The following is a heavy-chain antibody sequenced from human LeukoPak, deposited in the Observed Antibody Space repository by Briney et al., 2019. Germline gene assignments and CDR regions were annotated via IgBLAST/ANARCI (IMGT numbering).Heavy chain of an antibody. Sequence: SGTLSLTCAVSGGSISSSNWWSWIRQPPGKGLEWIGYIYYSGSTNYNPSLKSRVTISVDTSKNQFSLKLSSVTAADTAVYYCATDGNFDLWGRGTLVTVSS. CDR1: GGSISSSNW. J-gene: IGHJ2*01. CDR3: ATDGNFDL. D-gene: IGHD1-26*01. V-gene: IGHV4-4*02. CDR2: IYYSGST.